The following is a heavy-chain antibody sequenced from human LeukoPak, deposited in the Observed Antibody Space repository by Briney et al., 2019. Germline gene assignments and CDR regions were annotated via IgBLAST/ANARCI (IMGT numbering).Heavy chain of an antibody. CDR1: GGSFSGYY. V-gene: IGHV4-34*01. CDR3: ASLGITIFGVAS. J-gene: IGHJ4*02. D-gene: IGHD3-3*01. Sequence: PSETLSLTCAVYGGSFSGYYWSWIRQPPGKGLEWIGEINHSGSTYYNPSLKSRITISVDTSKNQFSLKLSSVTAADTAVYYCASLGITIFGVASWGQGTLVTVSS. CDR2: INHSGST.